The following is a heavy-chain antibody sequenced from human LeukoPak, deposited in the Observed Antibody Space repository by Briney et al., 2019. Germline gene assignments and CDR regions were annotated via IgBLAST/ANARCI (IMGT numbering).Heavy chain of an antibody. J-gene: IGHJ4*02. V-gene: IGHV4-38-2*02. Sequence: PSETLSLTCTVSGYSISSGYYWGWIRQPPGKGLEWIGSIYHSGSTYYNPSLKSRVTISVDTSKNQFSLKLSSVTAADTAVYYCARGFDIVGATTGIDYWGQGTLVTVSS. D-gene: IGHD1-26*01. CDR3: ARGFDIVGATTGIDY. CDR1: GYSISSGYY. CDR2: IYHSGST.